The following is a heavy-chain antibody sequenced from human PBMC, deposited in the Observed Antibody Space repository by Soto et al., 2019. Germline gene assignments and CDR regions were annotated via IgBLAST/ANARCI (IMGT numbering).Heavy chain of an antibody. CDR2: ITSDTKTI. D-gene: IGHD6-19*01. V-gene: IGHV3-48*02. Sequence: PGGSLRLSCAASGFTFSIYSMNWVRQAPGKGLEWVSYITSDTKTIKYGDSVKGRFTISRDNAKNSVYLQMNSLSDDDTAVYYCARSVEGHFDYWGQGTVVTVSS. CDR3: ARSVEGHFDY. J-gene: IGHJ4*02. CDR1: GFTFSIYS.